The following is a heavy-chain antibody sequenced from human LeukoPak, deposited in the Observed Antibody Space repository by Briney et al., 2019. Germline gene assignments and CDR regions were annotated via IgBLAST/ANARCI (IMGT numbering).Heavy chain of an antibody. CDR3: ARGGDSHSPIGY. J-gene: IGHJ4*02. D-gene: IGHD2-21*02. CDR2: IYTSGST. Sequence: SQTLSLTCTVSGSSISSGSYYWSWIRQPAGKGLEWIGRIYTSGSTNYNPSLKSRVTISVDTSKNQFSLKLSSVTAADTAVYYCARGGDSHSPIGYWGQGTLVTVSS. V-gene: IGHV4-61*02. CDR1: GSSISSGSYY.